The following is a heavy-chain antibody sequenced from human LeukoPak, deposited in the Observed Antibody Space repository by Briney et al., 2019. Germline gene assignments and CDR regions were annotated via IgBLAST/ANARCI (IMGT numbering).Heavy chain of an antibody. J-gene: IGHJ3*02. CDR2: IYYSGST. CDR1: GGSISRYY. D-gene: IGHD2-15*01. CDR3: ARDLRLLDAFDI. Sequence: SETLSLTCTVSGGSISRYYWSWIRQPPGKGLEWIGYIYYSGSTNYNPSLTSRVTISVDTSKNQFSPRLSSVTAADTAVYYCARDLRLLDAFDIWGQGTMVTVSS. V-gene: IGHV4-59*01.